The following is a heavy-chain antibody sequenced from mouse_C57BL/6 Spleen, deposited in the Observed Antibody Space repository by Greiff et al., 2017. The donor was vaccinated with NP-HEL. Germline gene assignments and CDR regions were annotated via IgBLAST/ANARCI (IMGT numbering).Heavy chain of an antibody. CDR3: ARAYYSNYPDY. CDR2: IYPGDGDT. CDR1: GYAFSSSW. J-gene: IGHJ2*01. Sequence: VQLQESGPELVKPGASVKISCKASGYAFSSSWMNWVKQRPGKGLEWIGRIYPGDGDTNYNGKFKGKATLTADKSSSTAYMQLSSLTSEDSAVYFCARAYYSNYPDYWGQGTTLTVSS. V-gene: IGHV1-82*01. D-gene: IGHD2-5*01.